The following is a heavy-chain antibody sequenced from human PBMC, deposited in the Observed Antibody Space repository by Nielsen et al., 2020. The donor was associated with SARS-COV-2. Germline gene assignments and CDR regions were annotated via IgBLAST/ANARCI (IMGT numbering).Heavy chain of an antibody. CDR3: ATSGQVGY. D-gene: IGHD6-19*01. CDR1: GFTFDDYT. CDR2: ISWDGGST. J-gene: IGHJ4*02. Sequence: GESLKISCAASGFTFDDYTMHWVRQAPGKGLEWVSLISWDGGSTYYADSVKGRFTISRDNAKNSLYLQMNSLRAEDTALYYCATSGQVGYWGQGTLVTVSS. V-gene: IGHV3-43*01.